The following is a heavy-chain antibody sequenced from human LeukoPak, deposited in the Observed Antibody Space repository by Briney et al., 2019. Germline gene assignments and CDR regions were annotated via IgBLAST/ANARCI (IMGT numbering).Heavy chain of an antibody. J-gene: IGHJ5*02. D-gene: IGHD2/OR15-2a*01. CDR1: GGSISSSSYY. Sequence: SETLSLTCTVSGGSISSSSYYWGWIRQPPGKGLEWIGSIYYSGSTNYNPSLKSRVTISVDTSKNQFSLNLSSVTAADTALYYCVRGFTLFDPWGQGTLVTVSS. CDR2: IYYSGST. V-gene: IGHV4-39*07. CDR3: VRGFTLFDP.